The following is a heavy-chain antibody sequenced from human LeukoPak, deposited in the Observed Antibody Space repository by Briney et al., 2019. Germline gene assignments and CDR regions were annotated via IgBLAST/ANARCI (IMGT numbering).Heavy chain of an antibody. CDR3: ARGSPYSGSYYIDYYYYYMDV. CDR1: GGSISSSSYY. Sequence: SETLSLTCTVSGGSISSSSYYWGWIRQPPGKGLEWIGSIYYSGSTYYNPSLKSRVTISVDTSKNQFSLKLSSVTAADTAVYSCARGSPYSGSYYIDYYYYYMDVWGKGTTVTVSS. J-gene: IGHJ6*03. CDR2: IYYSGST. V-gene: IGHV4-39*07. D-gene: IGHD1-26*01.